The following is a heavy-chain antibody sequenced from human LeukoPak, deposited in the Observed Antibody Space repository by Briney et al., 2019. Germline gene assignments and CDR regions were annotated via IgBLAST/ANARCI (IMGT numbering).Heavy chain of an antibody. CDR1: GFTFSSYS. Sequence: GGSLRLSCAASGFTFSSYSMNWVRQAPGKGLEWVSYISSSSSTIYYADSVKGRFTISRDNAKNSLYLQMNSLRAEDTAVYYCARVAEPGLPLRYFDYWGQGTLVTVSS. CDR2: ISSSSSTI. CDR3: ARVAEPGLPLRYFDY. V-gene: IGHV3-48*01. J-gene: IGHJ4*02. D-gene: IGHD3-9*01.